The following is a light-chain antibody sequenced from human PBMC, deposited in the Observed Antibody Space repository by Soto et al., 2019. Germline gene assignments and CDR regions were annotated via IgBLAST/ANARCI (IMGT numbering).Light chain of an antibody. CDR3: SSYAGSSWV. Sequence: QSVLTQPPSASGSPGQSVTISCTGTSSDVGAYNYVSWYQQHPGKAPKLMIYDVSKRPSGVPYRFSGSKSGNAASLTVSGLQGEDDADYYCSSYAGSSWVFGGGPKLTVL. V-gene: IGLV2-8*01. CDR1: SSDVGAYNY. CDR2: DVS. J-gene: IGLJ3*02.